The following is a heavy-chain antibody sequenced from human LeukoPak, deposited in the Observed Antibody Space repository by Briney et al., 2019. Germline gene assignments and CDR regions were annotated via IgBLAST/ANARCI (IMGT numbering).Heavy chain of an antibody. V-gene: IGHV3-23*01. D-gene: IGHD2-15*01. Sequence: PGGSLRLSCAASGFTFNTYAIYWVRQPPGKGLEWVSDICRSGACTYYADSVNGRFTFSRDNSKNTSHLQINSLTPDTTAIYDCAKTTVGYSSGRYPGWPADCWGQGTLVTVSP. J-gene: IGHJ4*02. CDR1: GFTFNTYA. CDR2: ICRSGACT. CDR3: AKTTVGYSSGRYPGWPADC.